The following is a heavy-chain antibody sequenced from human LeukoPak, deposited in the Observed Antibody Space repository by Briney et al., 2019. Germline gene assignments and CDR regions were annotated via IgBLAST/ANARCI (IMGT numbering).Heavy chain of an antibody. Sequence: ASVKVSCKASGYSFTDYYIHWVRQAPGQGLEWMGWINPDSGGTSFAPKFRGRVTMTRDSSISAAYMELSRVTADDTAVYYCAREYSSGPGDYWGQGTLVTVSS. D-gene: IGHD3-22*01. J-gene: IGHJ4*02. CDR2: INPDSGGT. V-gene: IGHV1-2*02. CDR3: AREYSSGPGDY. CDR1: GYSFTDYY.